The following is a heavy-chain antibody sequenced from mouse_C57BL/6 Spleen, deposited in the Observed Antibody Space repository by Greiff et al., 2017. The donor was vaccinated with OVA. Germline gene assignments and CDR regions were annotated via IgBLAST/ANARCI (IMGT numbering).Heavy chain of an antibody. D-gene: IGHD2-1*01. CDR1: GYTFTSYW. CDR2: IYPGSGST. Sequence: VQLQQSGAELVKPGASVKMSCKASGYTFTSYWITWVKQRPGQGLEWIGDIYPGSGSTNYNEKFKSKATLTVDTSSSTAYMQLSSLTSEDSAVYYCAREGGGNYVFDYWGQGTTLTVSS. V-gene: IGHV1-55*01. CDR3: AREGGGNYVFDY. J-gene: IGHJ2*01.